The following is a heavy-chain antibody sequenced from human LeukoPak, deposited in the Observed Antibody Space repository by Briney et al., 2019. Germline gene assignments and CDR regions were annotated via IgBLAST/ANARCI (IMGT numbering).Heavy chain of an antibody. CDR1: GFTFSNYA. V-gene: IGHV3-23*01. CDR2: ISGGGKST. D-gene: IGHD3-3*01. Sequence: GGSLRLSCTVSGFTFSNYAMSWVRQGPEKGLEWVSAISGGGKSTYYAVSVKGRFTISRDNSNNTLLLQMNSLRVEDTATYYCAKDRDSSFWSGSRTFDIWGQGTTVTVSS. CDR3: AKDRDSSFWSGSRTFDI. J-gene: IGHJ3*02.